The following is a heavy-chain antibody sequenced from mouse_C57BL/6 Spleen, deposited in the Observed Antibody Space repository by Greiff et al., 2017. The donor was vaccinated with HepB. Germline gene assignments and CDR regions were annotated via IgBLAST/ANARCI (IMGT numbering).Heavy chain of an antibody. CDR1: GFTFSNYW. V-gene: IGHV6-3*01. CDR2: IRLKSDNYAT. J-gene: IGHJ3*01. Sequence: EVQLVESGGGLVQPGGSMKLSCVASGFTFSNYWMNWVRQSPEKGLEWVAQIRLKSDNYATHYAESVKGRFTISRDDAKSSVYLQMNNLRAEDTGIYYCTAHLPAWFAYWGQGTLVTVSA. CDR3: TAHLPAWFAY.